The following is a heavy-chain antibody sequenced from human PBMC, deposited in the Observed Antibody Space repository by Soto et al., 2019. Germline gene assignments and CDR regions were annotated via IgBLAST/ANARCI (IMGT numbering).Heavy chain of an antibody. CDR1: GFTVSSNY. CDR2: IYSGGST. J-gene: IGHJ1*01. V-gene: IGHV3-53*04. CDR3: ARGGGYCSGGSCYHAEYFQH. D-gene: IGHD2-15*01. Sequence: EVQLVESGGGLVQPGGSLRLSCEASGFTVSSNYMSWVRQAPGKGLEWVSVIYSGGSTYYADSVKGRFTISRHNSKNTLYLQMNSLRAEDTAVYYCARGGGYCSGGSCYHAEYFQHWGQGTLVTVSS.